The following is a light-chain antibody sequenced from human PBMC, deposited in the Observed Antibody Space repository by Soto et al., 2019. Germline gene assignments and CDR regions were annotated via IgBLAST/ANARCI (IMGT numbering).Light chain of an antibody. Sequence: IQMTQSPSSLSASVGDRVTITCRASRTINTYLHWYQQKPGKAPKLLIFDTSNLQSGVPSRFSGSGSGTDFTLAISTLQPEDFASYYCQHGGAFGPGTRVDVK. CDR1: RTINTY. CDR2: DTS. CDR3: QHGGA. V-gene: IGKV1-39*01. J-gene: IGKJ3*01.